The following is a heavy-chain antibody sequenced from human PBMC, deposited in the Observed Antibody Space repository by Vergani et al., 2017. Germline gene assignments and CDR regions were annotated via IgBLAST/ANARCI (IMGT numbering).Heavy chain of an antibody. V-gene: IGHV3-73*01. CDR1: GFIFSGSA. CDR2: IRSKSNNYAT. D-gene: IGHD3-10*01. CDR3: TGSLCY. Sequence: EVQLVESGGDLVQPGGSLKLSCAASGFIFSGSAIHWVRQASGKGLEWVGRIRSKSNNYATAYAASVEGRFTISRDDSKNTAYLQMNSLKSEDTAVYYCTGSLCYWGQGTLVTVSS. J-gene: IGHJ4*02.